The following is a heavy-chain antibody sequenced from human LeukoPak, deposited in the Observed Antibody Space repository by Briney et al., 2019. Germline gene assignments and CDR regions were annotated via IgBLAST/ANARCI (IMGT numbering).Heavy chain of an antibody. CDR2: IYHSGST. CDR3: AREGCSSTSCYYYYYYMDV. D-gene: IGHD2-2*01. Sequence: SETLSLTCAVSGYSISSGYYWGWIRQPPGKGLEWIGSIYHSGSTYYNPSLKSRVTISVDTSKNQFSLKLSSVTAADTAVYYCAREGCSSTSCYYYYYYMDVWGKGTTVTVSS. J-gene: IGHJ6*03. CDR1: GYSISSGYY. V-gene: IGHV4-38-2*02.